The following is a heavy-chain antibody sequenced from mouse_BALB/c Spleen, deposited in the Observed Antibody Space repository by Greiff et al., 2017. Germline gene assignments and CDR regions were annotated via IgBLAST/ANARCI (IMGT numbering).Heavy chain of an antibody. Sequence: EVKLMESGGGLVKPGGSLKLSCAASGFTFSDYYMYWVRQTPEKRLEWVATISDGGSYTYYPDSVKGRFTISRDTAKNNLYLQMSSLTSEDTAMYYCARDPYVNYPLAYWGQGTLVTVSA. CDR1: GFTFSDYY. V-gene: IGHV5-4*02. J-gene: IGHJ3*01. CDR2: ISDGGSYT. D-gene: IGHD2-10*02. CDR3: ARDPYVNYPLAY.